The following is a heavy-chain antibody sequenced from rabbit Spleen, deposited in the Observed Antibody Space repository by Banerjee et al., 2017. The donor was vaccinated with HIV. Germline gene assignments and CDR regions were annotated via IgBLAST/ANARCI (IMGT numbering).Heavy chain of an antibody. Sequence: QSLEESGGDLVKPGASLTLTCTASGFTLSSYYMCWVRQAPGKGLEWIACIYTGSSGSTYYASWVNGRFSISKTSSTTVTLQMTSLTAADTATYFCARNDGNGNGYVLWGPGTLVTVS. CDR2: IYTGSSGST. V-gene: IGHV1S40*01. CDR3: ARNDGNGNGYVL. CDR1: GFTLSSYY. J-gene: IGHJ4*01. D-gene: IGHD6-1*01.